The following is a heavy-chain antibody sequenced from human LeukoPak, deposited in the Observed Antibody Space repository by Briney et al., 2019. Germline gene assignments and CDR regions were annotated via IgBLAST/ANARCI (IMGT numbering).Heavy chain of an antibody. CDR2: INIDGSTT. CDR1: GFAFSSYW. D-gene: IGHD6-19*01. Sequence: GGSLRLSCAASGFAFSSYWMHWVRQVPGKGLVWVSRINIDGSTTTYADSVKGRFTISRDNAKNTLYLQMNSLRAEDTALYYCARVGGPGWYGYWGQGTLVTVPS. V-gene: IGHV3-74*03. CDR3: ARVGGPGWYGY. J-gene: IGHJ4*02.